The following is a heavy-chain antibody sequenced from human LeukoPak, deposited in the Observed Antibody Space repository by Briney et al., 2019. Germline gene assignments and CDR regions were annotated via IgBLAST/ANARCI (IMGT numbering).Heavy chain of an antibody. Sequence: SETLSLTCTVSGGXINNYYCSWIRQPPGKGQEWLGYIYYRGSTYYNPSLKSRVTFSVDTSKNQFSLKLNSVTAADTAVYYCARGGDHGDLRYFDYWGQGTLVTVSS. CDR1: GGXINNYY. CDR2: IYYRGST. D-gene: IGHD4-17*01. J-gene: IGHJ4*02. V-gene: IGHV4-59*01. CDR3: ARGGDHGDLRYFDY.